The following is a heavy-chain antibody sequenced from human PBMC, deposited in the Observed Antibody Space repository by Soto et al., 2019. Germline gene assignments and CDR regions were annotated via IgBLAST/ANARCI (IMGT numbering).Heavy chain of an antibody. D-gene: IGHD1-26*01. V-gene: IGHV3-74*01. J-gene: IGHJ4*02. CDR2: INNDGGSA. CDR3: VRDDPGLGMDY. CDR1: GFTFRSYW. Sequence: LRLSCAASGFTFRSYWIHWVRQAPGKGLVWVSRINNDGGSASYADSVKGRFTISRDNARNTLYLQMNSLRAEDTAVYFCVRDDPGLGMDYWGLGTLVTVSS.